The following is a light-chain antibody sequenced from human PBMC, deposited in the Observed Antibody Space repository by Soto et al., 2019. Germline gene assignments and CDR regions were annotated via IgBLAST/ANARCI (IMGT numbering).Light chain of an antibody. J-gene: IGKJ1*01. CDR2: DAS. Sequence: DIQMTQSPSTLSASVGDRVTITCRASRNISSWLAWYQQKPGKAPKLLIYDASSLESGVPSRFSGHGSGTEFTLTISSLQPDDSASYYCQQYNSYSKTFGQGTKVDIK. CDR1: RNISSW. V-gene: IGKV1-5*01. CDR3: QQYNSYSKT.